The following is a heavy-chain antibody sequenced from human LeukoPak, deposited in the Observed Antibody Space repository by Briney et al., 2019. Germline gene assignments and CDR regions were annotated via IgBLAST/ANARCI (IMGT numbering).Heavy chain of an antibody. J-gene: IGHJ5*02. CDR2: IYYSGST. Sequence: PSETLSLTCTVSGGSISSGGYYWSWIRQHPGKGLEWIGYIYYSGSTYYNPSLKSRVTISVDTSKNQFSLKLSSVTAADTAVYYWARRLWQLVKGGNNWFDPWGQGTLVTVSS. CDR1: GGSISSGGYY. D-gene: IGHD6-6*01. V-gene: IGHV4-31*03. CDR3: ARRLWQLVKGGNNWFDP.